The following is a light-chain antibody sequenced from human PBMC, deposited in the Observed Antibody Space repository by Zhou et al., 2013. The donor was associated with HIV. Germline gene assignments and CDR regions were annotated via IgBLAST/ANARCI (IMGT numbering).Light chain of an antibody. CDR1: QKISSTS. J-gene: IGKJ2*02. V-gene: IGKV3-20*01. Sequence: EVVLTQSPGTLSLFPGKRGTLSCRASQKISSTSLAWYQQRPGQAPRLLIYGASSRATGIPDRFSGSGSGTDFNLTISSLQSEDFAIYYCQHYDNWPHVCAFGPGTQLDIK. CDR2: GAS. CDR3: QHYDNWPHVCA.